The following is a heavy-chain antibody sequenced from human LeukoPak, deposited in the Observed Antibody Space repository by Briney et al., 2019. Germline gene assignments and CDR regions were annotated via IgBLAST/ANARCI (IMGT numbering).Heavy chain of an antibody. Sequence: SETLSLTCAVYGGSFSGYYWSWIRQPPGKGLEWIGEINHSGSTNYNPSLKSRVTISVDTSKNQFSLKLNSVTAADTAVYYCARGLLYGDDDYWGQGTLVTVSS. D-gene: IGHD4-17*01. J-gene: IGHJ4*02. CDR3: ARGLLYGDDDY. V-gene: IGHV4-34*01. CDR1: GGSFSGYY. CDR2: INHSGST.